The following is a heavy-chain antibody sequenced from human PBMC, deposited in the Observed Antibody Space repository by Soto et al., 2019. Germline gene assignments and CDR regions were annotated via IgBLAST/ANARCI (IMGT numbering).Heavy chain of an antibody. Sequence: QVQLVQSGAEVKKPGASVKVSCKASGYSFADYYMHWVRQAPGQGLEWMGWSNPDSGGTNYAQKFQGRVTMTRDSSITTAYMELTGLRSDDTAVYYCARDQMTTVTINDYYGMDVWGQGTTVTVSS. J-gene: IGHJ6*02. CDR2: SNPDSGGT. V-gene: IGHV1-2*02. D-gene: IGHD4-17*01. CDR3: ARDQMTTVTINDYYGMDV. CDR1: GYSFADYY.